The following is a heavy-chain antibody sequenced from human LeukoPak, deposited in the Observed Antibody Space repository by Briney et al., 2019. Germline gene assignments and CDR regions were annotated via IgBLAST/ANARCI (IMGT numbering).Heavy chain of an antibody. Sequence: GGSLRLSCAASGFTFSSYWMSWVRQAPGKGLECVANIKEDGSEEYYVDSVKGRFTISRDNAKNSLYLQMNSLRAEDTAVYYCAREGATITGEYYFDYWGQGALVTVSS. V-gene: IGHV3-7*01. CDR2: IKEDGSEE. CDR3: AREGATITGEYYFDY. CDR1: GFTFSSYW. J-gene: IGHJ4*02. D-gene: IGHD5-12*01.